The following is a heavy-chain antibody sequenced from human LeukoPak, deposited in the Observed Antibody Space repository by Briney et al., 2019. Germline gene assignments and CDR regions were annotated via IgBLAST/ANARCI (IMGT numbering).Heavy chain of an antibody. CDR2: IYSGGST. V-gene: IGHV3-53*01. J-gene: IGHJ6*02. D-gene: IGHD6-13*01. CDR3: ASAAAGTSYYYYGLDV. CDR1: GFTDSSNY. Sequence: PGGSLRLSCAASGFTDSSNYMNWVRQAPGKGLDWVSVIYSGGSTFYADSVKGRFSISRDNSKNTLYLQMNSLRAEDTAVYFCASAAAGTSYYYYGLDVWGQGTTVTVSS.